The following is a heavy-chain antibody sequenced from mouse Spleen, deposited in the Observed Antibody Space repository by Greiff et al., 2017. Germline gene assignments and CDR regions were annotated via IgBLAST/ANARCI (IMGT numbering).Heavy chain of an antibody. J-gene: IGHJ2*01. CDR1: GFSLTSYG. CDR2: IWSGGST. V-gene: IGHV2-2*01. CDR3: ARNDYGSSYYYFDY. D-gene: IGHD1-1*01. Sequence: VKLVESGPGLVQPSQSLSITCTVSGFSLTSYGVHWVRQSPGKGLEWLGVIWSGGSTDYNAAFISRLSISKDNSKSQVFFKMNSLQADDTAIYYCARNDYGSSYYYFDYWGQGTTLTVSS.